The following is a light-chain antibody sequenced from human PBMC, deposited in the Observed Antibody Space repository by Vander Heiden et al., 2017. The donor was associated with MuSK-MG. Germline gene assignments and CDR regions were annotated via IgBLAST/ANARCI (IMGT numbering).Light chain of an antibody. Sequence: DIVMTQSPDSLAVPLGESATINCKASQSFLYSSNNKNYLAWYQQKPGQPPKLLIYGASTRESGVPDRFSGSGSGTDFTLTISSLQAEDVAVYYCQQYYSTPHTFGQGTKLEIK. CDR3: QQYYSTPHT. J-gene: IGKJ2*01. V-gene: IGKV4-1*01. CDR1: QSFLYSSNNKNY. CDR2: GAS.